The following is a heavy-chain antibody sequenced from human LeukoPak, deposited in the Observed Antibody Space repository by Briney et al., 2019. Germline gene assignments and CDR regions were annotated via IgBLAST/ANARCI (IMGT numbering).Heavy chain of an antibody. V-gene: IGHV4-30-4*01. Sequence: SQTLSLTCTVSGGSISSGGYYWSWIRQPPGKGLEWIGYIYYSGSTYYNPSLKSRVTISVDTSKNQFSLKLSSVTAADTAVYYCARVGVYFDWLLTENWFDPWGQGTLVTVSS. CDR2: IYYSGST. D-gene: IGHD3-9*01. CDR1: GGSISSGGYY. CDR3: ARVGVYFDWLLTENWFDP. J-gene: IGHJ5*02.